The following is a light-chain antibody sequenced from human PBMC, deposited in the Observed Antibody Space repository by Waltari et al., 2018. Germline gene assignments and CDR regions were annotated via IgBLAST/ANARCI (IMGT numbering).Light chain of an antibody. V-gene: IGKV3-11*01. CDR2: DAS. CDR3: QQRSSWPLT. CDR1: QSVSSY. J-gene: IGKJ4*01. Sequence: EIVLTQSPATLSLSPGERATLSCRASQSVSSYLAWYQQKPGQAPRLLIYDASNRATGIPARNSGSGSGTDFTLTISSLEPEDFAVYYCQQRSSWPLTFGGGTKVEIK.